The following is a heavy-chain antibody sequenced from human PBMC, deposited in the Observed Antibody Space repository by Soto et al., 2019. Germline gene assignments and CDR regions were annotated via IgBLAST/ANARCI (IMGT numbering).Heavy chain of an antibody. Sequence: VSCKASGYTFTSYGISWVRQAPGQGLEWMGWISAYNGNTNYAQKLQGRVTMTTDTSPSTAYMELRSLRSDDTAVYYCATNFGDTAMVNWYFDLWGRGTLVTVSS. CDR1: GYTFTSYG. J-gene: IGHJ2*01. V-gene: IGHV1-18*04. D-gene: IGHD5-18*01. CDR2: ISAYNGNT. CDR3: ATNFGDTAMVNWYFDL.